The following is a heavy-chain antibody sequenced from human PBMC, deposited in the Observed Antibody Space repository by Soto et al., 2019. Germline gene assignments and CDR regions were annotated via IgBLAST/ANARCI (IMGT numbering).Heavy chain of an antibody. Sequence: SETLSLTCTVSGGSISSGDYYWSWIRQPPGKGLGWIGYIYYSGSTYYNPSLKSRVTISVDTSKNQFSLKLSSVTAADTAVYYCARDNILGILYGGMDVWGQGTTVTVSS. D-gene: IGHD3-3*01. CDR1: GGSISSGDYY. CDR2: IYYSGST. J-gene: IGHJ6*02. V-gene: IGHV4-30-4*01. CDR3: ARDNILGILYGGMDV.